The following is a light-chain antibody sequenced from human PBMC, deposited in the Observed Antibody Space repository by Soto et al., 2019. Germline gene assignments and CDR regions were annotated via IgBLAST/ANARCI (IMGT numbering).Light chain of an antibody. Sequence: DIQMTQSPSSLSASVGDRVTITCRASKSISSYLNWYQQKPGKAPKILIYAASNLQGGVPSRFSGSGSGTDFTLTISSLQPEDFATYYCQKSYSTPPWTFGQGTKVEIK. CDR2: AAS. J-gene: IGKJ1*01. V-gene: IGKV1-39*01. CDR3: QKSYSTPPWT. CDR1: KSISSY.